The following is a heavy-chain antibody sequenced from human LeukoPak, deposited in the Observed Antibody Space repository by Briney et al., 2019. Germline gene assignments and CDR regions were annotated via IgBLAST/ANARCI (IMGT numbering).Heavy chain of an antibody. Sequence: GGSLRLSCAASGFTVNSNFMSWVRQAPGKGLEWVSFIYSGGSTFYADSVKGRFTVSRDIFQNTLYLQMNNLRAEDTAVYYCARVGSYYDMDVWGQGTTVTVSS. J-gene: IGHJ6*02. CDR2: IYSGGST. CDR3: ARVGSYYDMDV. CDR1: GFTVNSNF. D-gene: IGHD3-10*01. V-gene: IGHV3-53*01.